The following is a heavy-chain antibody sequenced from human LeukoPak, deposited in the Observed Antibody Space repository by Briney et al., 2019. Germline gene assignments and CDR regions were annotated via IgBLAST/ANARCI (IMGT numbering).Heavy chain of an antibody. Sequence: PSETLSLTCTVSGNSISSGYYWGWIRQPPGKGLEWIASIYHSGSTYYNPSLKSRASISMDTSMNQFSLKLSSVTAADTAVYYCARHEQWLVPVDYWGQGTLVTVSS. CDR3: ARHEQWLVPVDY. V-gene: IGHV4-38-2*02. J-gene: IGHJ4*02. D-gene: IGHD6-19*01. CDR1: GNSISSGYY. CDR2: IYHSGST.